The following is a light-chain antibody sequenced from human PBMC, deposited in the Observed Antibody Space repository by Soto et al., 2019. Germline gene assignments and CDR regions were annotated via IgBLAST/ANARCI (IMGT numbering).Light chain of an antibody. CDR3: HQYGSSPPLT. J-gene: IGKJ4*01. CDR1: QSVSSSY. CDR2: GAS. V-gene: IGKV3-20*01. Sequence: DIVLTQSPGPLSFSPGERATLSCRASQSVSSSYLAWYQQRPGQAPRLLIYGASSRATGIPDRFSGSGSGTDFTLTISRLEPEDFAVYYCHQYGSSPPLTFGGGTQVDI.